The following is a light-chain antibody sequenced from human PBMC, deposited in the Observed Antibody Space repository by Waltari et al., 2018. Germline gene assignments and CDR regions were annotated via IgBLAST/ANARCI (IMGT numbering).Light chain of an antibody. CDR1: QSLQKSNGNNY. J-gene: IGKJ4*01. Sequence: DIVMTQSPLSLPVTPGEPASISCKSSQSLQKSNGNNYLDWYVQKPGQPPQLLIDLGSNRASGVPDRFGGSGSGTDFTLKISRVEADDVGLYYCMQVLQTPLTFGGGTKVEI. CDR2: LGS. V-gene: IGKV2-28*01. CDR3: MQVLQTPLT.